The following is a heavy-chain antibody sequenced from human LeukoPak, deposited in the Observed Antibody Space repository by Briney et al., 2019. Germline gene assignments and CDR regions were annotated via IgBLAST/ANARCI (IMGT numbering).Heavy chain of an antibody. CDR1: GFTFSSYA. D-gene: IGHD3-22*01. Sequence: GGSLRLSCAASGFTFSSYAMSWVRQGPGKGLEWVANMKQDGSQENYVDSVKGRFTISRDNAKNSLYLQMNSLRAEDTAMYHCARIPILDDRSGYRPPDYWGQGTLVTVSS. CDR2: MKQDGSQE. CDR3: ARIPILDDRSGYRPPDY. V-gene: IGHV3-7*01. J-gene: IGHJ4*02.